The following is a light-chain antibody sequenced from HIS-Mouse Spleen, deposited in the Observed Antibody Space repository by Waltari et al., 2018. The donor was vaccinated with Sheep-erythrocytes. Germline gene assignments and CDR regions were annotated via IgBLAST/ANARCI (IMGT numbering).Light chain of an antibody. CDR1: SSDVGGYNY. Sequence: QSALTQPPSASGSPGQSLTISCTGPSSDVGGYNYVSWYQQHPGKAPNPMIYEVSKRPSGVPDRFSGSKSGNTASLTVSGLQAEDEADYYCSSYAGSSNLVFGGGTKLTVL. CDR3: SSYAGSSNLV. CDR2: EVS. J-gene: IGLJ2*01. V-gene: IGLV2-8*01.